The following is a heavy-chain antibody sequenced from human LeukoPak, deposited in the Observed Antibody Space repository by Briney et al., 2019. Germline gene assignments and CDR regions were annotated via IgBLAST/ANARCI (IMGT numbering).Heavy chain of an antibody. CDR1: GVSVSSYY. CDR3: AREVRNSGYSLGY. V-gene: IGHV4-4*07. D-gene: IGHD3-22*01. J-gene: IGHJ4*02. Sequence: PSETLSLTCTVSGVSVSSYYWSWIRQPAGKGLEWIGRIYSSGSTNYNPSLKSRVTMSVDTSKNQFSLKLRSVTAADTAVYYCAREVRNSGYSLGYWGQGTLVTVSS. CDR2: IYSSGST.